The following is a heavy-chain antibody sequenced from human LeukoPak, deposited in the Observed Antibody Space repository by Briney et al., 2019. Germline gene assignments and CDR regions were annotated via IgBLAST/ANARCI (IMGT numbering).Heavy chain of an antibody. D-gene: IGHD3-10*01. CDR3: TRCITMVRGVRWFDP. Sequence: PGRSLRLSCPPSGFTFGDYAMSWVRQAPGEGLEWVGFIRSKAYGGTTEYAASVKGRFTISRDDSKGIAYLQMNSLKTEDTAVYYCTRCITMVRGVRWFDPWGQGTLVTVSS. V-gene: IGHV3-49*04. J-gene: IGHJ5*02. CDR1: GFTFGDYA. CDR2: IRSKAYGGTT.